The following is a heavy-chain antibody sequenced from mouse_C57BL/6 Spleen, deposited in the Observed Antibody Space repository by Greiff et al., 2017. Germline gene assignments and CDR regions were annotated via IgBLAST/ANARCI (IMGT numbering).Heavy chain of an antibody. V-gene: IGHV5-17*01. D-gene: IGHD1-1*01. J-gene: IGHJ4*01. CDR3: ARARLLRYAMDY. CDR2: ISSGSSTI. CDR1: GFTFSDYG. Sequence: EVKLIESGGGLVKPGGSLKLSCAASGFTFSDYGMHWVRQAPEKGLEWVAYISSGSSTIYYADTVKGRFTISRDNAKNTLFLQMTSLRSEDTAMYYCARARLLRYAMDYWGQGTSVTVSS.